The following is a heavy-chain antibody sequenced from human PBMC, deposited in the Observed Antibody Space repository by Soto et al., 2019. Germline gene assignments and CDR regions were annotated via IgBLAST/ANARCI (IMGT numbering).Heavy chain of an antibody. CDR3: TTQGFGILHGLVDV. J-gene: IGHJ6*02. V-gene: IGHV4-59*01. CDR2: IYYSGST. CDR1: GGSISSYY. D-gene: IGHD3-10*01. Sequence: SETLSLTCTVSGGSISSYYWSWIRQPPGKGLEWIGYIYYSGSTNYNPSLKSRVTISVDTSKNQFSLKLSSVTAADTAVYYCTTQGFGILHGLVDVWGQGTTVTVS.